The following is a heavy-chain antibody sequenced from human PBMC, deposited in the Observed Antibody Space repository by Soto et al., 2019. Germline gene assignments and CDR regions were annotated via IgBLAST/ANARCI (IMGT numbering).Heavy chain of an antibody. Sequence: QVQLQQWGAGLLKPSETLSLTCAVYGGSFSGYYWSWIRQPPGKGLEWIGEINHSGSTNYNPSLRGRVNQSVDTSKTQFSLKLSSVTAAATAVYYCARGWRGYCSGGSCYGGYYYGMDVWGQGTTVTVSS. CDR3: ARGWRGYCSGGSCYGGYYYGMDV. D-gene: IGHD2-15*01. J-gene: IGHJ6*02. V-gene: IGHV4-34*01. CDR2: INHSGST. CDR1: GGSFSGYY.